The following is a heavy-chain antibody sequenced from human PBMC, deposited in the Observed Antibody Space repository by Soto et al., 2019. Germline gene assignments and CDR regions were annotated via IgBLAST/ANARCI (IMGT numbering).Heavy chain of an antibody. CDR1: GTSISSSYW. CDR3: ATLPPRIVVVLSEFPT. V-gene: IGHV4-4*02. J-gene: IGHJ5*02. D-gene: IGHD2-21*01. Sequence: QVQLRQSGPGLVKPSGTLSLTCVVSGTSISSSYWWTWVRQSPGKGLEWIGEIYHTGITKHNPSLKTRVTISVDKSSNQFSLKLTSVTAADTAMYYCATLPPRIVVVLSEFPTWGQGSHVTVSS. CDR2: IYHTGIT.